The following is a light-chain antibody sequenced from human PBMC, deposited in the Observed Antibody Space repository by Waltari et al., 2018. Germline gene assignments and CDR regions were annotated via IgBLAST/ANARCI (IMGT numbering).Light chain of an antibody. CDR1: SSNIGAGYE. CDR2: GNT. V-gene: IGLV1-40*01. CDR3: QSYDSSGHYV. J-gene: IGLJ1*01. Sequence: QSVLTQPPSVSGAPGERVTISCTGSSSNIGAGYEVHWYQQVPGTAPKLLIYGNTNRPSGVPDGVSGSKSGTSASLAITGLQAEDESDDYCQSYDSSGHYVFGSGTKVTVL.